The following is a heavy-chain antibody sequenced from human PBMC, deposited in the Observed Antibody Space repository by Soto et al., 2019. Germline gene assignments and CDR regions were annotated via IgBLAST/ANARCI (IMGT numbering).Heavy chain of an antibody. D-gene: IGHD5-18*01. CDR1: GFTFSRYW. CDR3: ERDFEGSYGYGPFEY. Sequence: GSLGLAGAASGFTFSRYWMSGVRQAPRKGLEWVANIKQDGSEKYYVDSVKGRFTISRDNAKNSVYLQMNSLRAEDTAVYYCERDFEGSYGYGPFEYWGQGTLVTVYS. J-gene: IGHJ4*02. CDR2: IKQDGSEK. V-gene: IGHV3-7*03.